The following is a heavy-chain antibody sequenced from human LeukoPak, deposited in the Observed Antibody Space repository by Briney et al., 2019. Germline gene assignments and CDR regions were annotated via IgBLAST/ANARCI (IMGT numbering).Heavy chain of an antibody. V-gene: IGHV1-69*05. D-gene: IGHD3-22*01. CDR1: GGTFISYA. CDR2: IIPIFGTA. CDR3: AVKTNALHYDL. J-gene: IGHJ4*02. Sequence: SVNVSCKASGGTFISYAISWVRQAPGQGLEWMGGIIPIFGTANYAQKFQGRVTITTDESTSTAYMELSSLRSEDTAVYYCAVKTNALHYDLWGQGTLVTVSS.